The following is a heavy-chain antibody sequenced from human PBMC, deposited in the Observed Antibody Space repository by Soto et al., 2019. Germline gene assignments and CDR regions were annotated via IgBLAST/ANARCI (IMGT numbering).Heavy chain of an antibody. CDR2: IIPILGIA. Sequence: ASVKVSCKASGGTFSSYTISWVRQAPGQGLEWMGRIIPILGIANYAQKFQGRVTITADKSTSTAYMELSSLRSEDTAVYYCASLWEGYCSSTSCIENDYWGQGTLVTVSS. D-gene: IGHD2-2*01. V-gene: IGHV1-69*02. CDR3: ASLWEGYCSSTSCIENDY. CDR1: GGTFSSYT. J-gene: IGHJ4*02.